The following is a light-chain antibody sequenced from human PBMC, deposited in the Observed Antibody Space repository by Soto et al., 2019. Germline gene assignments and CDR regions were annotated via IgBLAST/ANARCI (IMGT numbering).Light chain of an antibody. CDR1: QGISSY. J-gene: IGKJ5*01. CDR3: QQLNSYPIA. V-gene: IGKV1-9*01. CDR2: AES. Sequence: DIQLTQSPSFLSASVGDRFPITCLASQGISSYLAWYQQNTGKDHKLMIYAESTLQSGVTSRFSGSGSGTEFTLKIRSLQPEELATYDCQQLNSYPIAVGQGTRLEIK.